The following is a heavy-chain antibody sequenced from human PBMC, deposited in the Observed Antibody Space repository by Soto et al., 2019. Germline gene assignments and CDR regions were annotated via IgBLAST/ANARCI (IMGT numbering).Heavy chain of an antibody. CDR2: IYYSGST. CDR3: ARHGSYYFDY. J-gene: IGHJ4*02. CDR1: GGSISSYY. Sequence: QVQLQESGPGLVKPSETLSLTCTVSGGSISSYYWRWIRQPPGKGLEWIGYIYYSGSTNYNPSLKSRVTISLAASKNQFSLKLSSVTAADTAVYYCARHGSYYFDYWGQGTLVTVSS. V-gene: IGHV4-59*08.